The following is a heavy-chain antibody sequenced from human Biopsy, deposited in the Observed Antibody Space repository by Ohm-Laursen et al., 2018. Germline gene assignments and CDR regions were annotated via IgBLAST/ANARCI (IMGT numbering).Heavy chain of an antibody. CDR2: ISNRGST. J-gene: IGHJ3*01. Sequence: SQTLSLTWTASGGSISSDYWSWIRQSPGKGLEWIGYISNRGSTNYNPSLRGRVTISVDTSKNQFSLKLSSVTAADTAVFFCARLYRLDDYWNDDPPDAFDVWGQGTRVTVSS. CDR3: ARLYRLDDYWNDDPPDAFDV. D-gene: IGHD3-3*01. CDR1: GGSISSDY. V-gene: IGHV4-59*01.